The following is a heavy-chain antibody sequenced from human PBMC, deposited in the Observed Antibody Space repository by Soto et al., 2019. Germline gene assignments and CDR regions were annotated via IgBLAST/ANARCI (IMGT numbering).Heavy chain of an antibody. Sequence: PGGSLRLSCAASGFTVSNSYMSWVRQAPGKCLELVSVIYGGGSTYYADSVKGRFTISRDNSKNTLYLQMNRLRQEATAVYFCAILDLPGHYFPYCGKGSLVNV. CDR2: IYGGGST. J-gene: IGHJ4*02. CDR3: AILDLPGHYFPY. V-gene: IGHV3-53*01. CDR1: GFTVSNSY.